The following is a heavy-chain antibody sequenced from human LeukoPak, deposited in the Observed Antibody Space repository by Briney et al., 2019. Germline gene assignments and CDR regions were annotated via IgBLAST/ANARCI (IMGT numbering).Heavy chain of an antibody. Sequence: GGTLRLSCAASGFTFSSYGMSWVRQAPAKGLEWVSAISGSGDSTYYADSVKGRFTISRDNAKNSLYLQMNSLRAEDTALYYCAKGLGIAAAGRYYYYYMDVWGKGTTVTVSS. D-gene: IGHD6-13*01. V-gene: IGHV3-23*01. J-gene: IGHJ6*03. CDR1: GFTFSSYG. CDR3: AKGLGIAAAGRYYYYYMDV. CDR2: ISGSGDST.